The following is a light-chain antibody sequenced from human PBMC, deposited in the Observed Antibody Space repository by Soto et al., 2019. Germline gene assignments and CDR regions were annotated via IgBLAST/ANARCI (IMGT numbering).Light chain of an antibody. CDR1: QSGNSY. CDR3: QQRSNWPPVT. CDR2: DAS. Sequence: EIVLTQSPATLSLSPGERATLSCRASQSGNSYLAWYQQKPGQAPRLLIYDASNRATGIPARFSGSGSGTDFTLTISSLEPEYFAIYYCQQRSNWPPVTFGGGTKVEIK. V-gene: IGKV3-11*01. J-gene: IGKJ4*01.